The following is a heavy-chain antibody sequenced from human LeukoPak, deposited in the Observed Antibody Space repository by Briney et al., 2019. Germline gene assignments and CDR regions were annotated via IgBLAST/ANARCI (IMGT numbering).Heavy chain of an antibody. V-gene: IGHV1-2*02. D-gene: IGHD3-10*01. CDR2: INPNSGGT. Sequence: ASVKVSCKASGYSFTAYYMHWVRQAPGQGLEWMGWINPNSGGTNYAQKFQGRVTMTRDTSISTAYMELSRLRSDDTAVYYCARDIRWFGELGVNYYYYMDVWGKGTTVTISS. CDR3: ARDIRWFGELGVNYYYYMDV. J-gene: IGHJ6*03. CDR1: GYSFTAYY.